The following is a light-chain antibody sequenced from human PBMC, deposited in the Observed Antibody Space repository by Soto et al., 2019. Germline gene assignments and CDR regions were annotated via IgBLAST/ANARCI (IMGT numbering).Light chain of an antibody. V-gene: IGLV2-14*01. CDR2: EVS. CDR3: SLYSSNGSLI. CDR1: SSGVGAYNY. Sequence: QSVLTQPASVSGSPGQSITISCTGTSSGVGAYNYVSWYQQHPGKAPKLMIYEVSNRPSGVSHRFSGSKSDNTASLTISGLQTDDEADYFCSLYSSNGSLIFGPGTKVTVL. J-gene: IGLJ1*01.